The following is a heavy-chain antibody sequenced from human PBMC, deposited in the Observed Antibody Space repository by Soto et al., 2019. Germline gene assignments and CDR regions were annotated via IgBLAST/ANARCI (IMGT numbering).Heavy chain of an antibody. CDR2: IYYSGST. Sequence: SETLSLTCTVSGGSVSSGSYYWSWIRQPPGKGLEWIGYIYYSGSTNYNPSLKSRVTISVDTSKNQFSLKLSSVTAADTAVYYCARVGSHAEHSEGIGLIDYWGQGTLVTVSS. CDR3: ARVGSHAEHSEGIGLIDY. J-gene: IGHJ4*02. CDR1: GGSVSSGSYY. V-gene: IGHV4-61*01. D-gene: IGHD2-15*01.